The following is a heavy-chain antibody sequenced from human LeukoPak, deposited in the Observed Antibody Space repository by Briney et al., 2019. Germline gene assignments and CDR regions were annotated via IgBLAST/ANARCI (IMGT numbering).Heavy chain of an antibody. J-gene: IGHJ4*02. CDR1: GFTFSSYA. CDR3: AKGGGPYSSSSDY. V-gene: IGHV3-23*01. Sequence: PGGSLRLACAASGFTFSSYAMVWVRQAPAKGLEWVSAISGSGGSTYYADSVKGRFTISRDNSKNTLYLQMNSLRAEDTAVYYCAKGGGPYSSSSDYWGQGTLVTVSS. D-gene: IGHD6-6*01. CDR2: ISGSGGST.